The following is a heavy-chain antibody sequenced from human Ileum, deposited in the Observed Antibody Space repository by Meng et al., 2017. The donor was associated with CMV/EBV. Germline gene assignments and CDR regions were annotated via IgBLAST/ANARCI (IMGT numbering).Heavy chain of an antibody. CDR2: ISSSGSTI. Sequence: CCAASGFNLSGYYMGWIRQAPGKGLVWVSYISSSGSTIYYAGSVKSRFTISRDNAKNSLYLQMNSLRAEDTAVYYCAREAFKGYFDYWGQGTLVTVSS. J-gene: IGHJ4*02. V-gene: IGHV3-11*04. CDR3: AREAFKGYFDY. CDR1: GFNLSGYY.